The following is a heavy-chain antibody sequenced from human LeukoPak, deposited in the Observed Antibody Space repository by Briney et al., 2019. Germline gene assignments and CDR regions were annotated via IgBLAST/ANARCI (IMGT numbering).Heavy chain of an antibody. CDR1: GFTFSSYA. Sequence: GGSQRLSCAASGFTFSSYAMSWVRQAPGKGLEWVSAISGSDSSTYYADSVKGRFTISRDNSKNTLYLQMNSLRAEDTAVYYCAKDQSYGDYHRWVFDYWGQGTLVTVSS. CDR2: ISGSDSST. V-gene: IGHV3-23*01. CDR3: AKDQSYGDYHRWVFDY. J-gene: IGHJ4*02. D-gene: IGHD4-17*01.